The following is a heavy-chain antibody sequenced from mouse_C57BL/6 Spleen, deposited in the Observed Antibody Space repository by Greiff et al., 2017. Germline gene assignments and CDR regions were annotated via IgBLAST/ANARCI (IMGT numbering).Heavy chain of an antibody. D-gene: IGHD2-5*01. CDR1: GYTFTSYW. J-gene: IGHJ4*01. CDR2: IDPSDSET. Sequence: QVQLQQPGAELVRPGSSVKLSCKASGYTFTSYWMHWVKQRPIQGLEWIGNIDPSDSETHYNQKFKDKATLTVDKSSSTAYMQLSSLTSEDSAVYYGARGSNYLYYYAMDYWGQGTSVTVSS. V-gene: IGHV1-52*01. CDR3: ARGSNYLYYYAMDY.